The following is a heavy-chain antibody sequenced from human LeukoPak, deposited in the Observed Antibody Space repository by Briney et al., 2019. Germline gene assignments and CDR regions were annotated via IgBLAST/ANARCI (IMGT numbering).Heavy chain of an antibody. CDR3: ARVRARREVGTGADDAFDI. V-gene: IGHV3-7*01. CDR1: GFTFSSYW. J-gene: IGHJ3*02. Sequence: PGGSLRLSCAASGFTFSSYWMSWVREAPGKGLEGVANIKQDGSEKYYVDSVKGRFTTSRDNTKNSLYLQMNSVRAEDTAVYYCARVRARREVGTGADDAFDIWGQGTMVTVSS. D-gene: IGHD3/OR15-3a*01. CDR2: IKQDGSEK.